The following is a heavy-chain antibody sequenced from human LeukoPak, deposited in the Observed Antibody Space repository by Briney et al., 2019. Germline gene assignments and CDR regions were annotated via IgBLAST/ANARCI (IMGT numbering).Heavy chain of an antibody. CDR2: IKQDGSER. D-gene: IGHD6-19*01. V-gene: IGHV3-7*01. CDR1: GFTFSNYW. J-gene: IGHJ2*01. CDR3: ARVSDAVTGPHSFYFDV. Sequence: GGSLRLSCAASGFTFSNYWMSWVRQAPGKGLEWVANIKQDGSERYYVDSVKGRFTISRDNAKNSLYLQMNSLRAEDTAVYHCARVSDAVTGPHSFYFDVWGRGTLFTVSS.